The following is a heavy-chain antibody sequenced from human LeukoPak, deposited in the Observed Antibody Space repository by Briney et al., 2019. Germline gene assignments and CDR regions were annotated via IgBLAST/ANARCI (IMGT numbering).Heavy chain of an antibody. D-gene: IGHD3-3*01. CDR2: ISNDGSRK. J-gene: IGHJ4*02. V-gene: IGHV3-30*03. Sequence: GGSLRLSWAPSGFTFSRHGMHWVRQAPGKGLEWVAIISNDGSRKYYAHSVEGRFTISRDNSKNTLYLQMDSLRAEDTAVYYCARDRAWNYFDYWGQGTLVTVSS. CDR1: GFTFSRHG. CDR3: ARDRAWNYFDY.